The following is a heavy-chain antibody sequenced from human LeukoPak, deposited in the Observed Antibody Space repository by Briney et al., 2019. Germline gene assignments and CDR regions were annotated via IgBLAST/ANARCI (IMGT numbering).Heavy chain of an antibody. J-gene: IGHJ6*03. D-gene: IGHD3-10*01. Sequence: SETLSLTYIVSGGSINSGSYHWSWIRQTAEKGLEWIGRIQISGSTNYNPSLKSRVTISVDTSKNQFSLKLSSVTAADTAVYYCARVADYYGSGSYRYYYYMDVWGKGTTVTISS. V-gene: IGHV4-61*02. CDR2: IQISGST. CDR1: GGSINSGSYH. CDR3: ARVADYYGSGSYRYYYYMDV.